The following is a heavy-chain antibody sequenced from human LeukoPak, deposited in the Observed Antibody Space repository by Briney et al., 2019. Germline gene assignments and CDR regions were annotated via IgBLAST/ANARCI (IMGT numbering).Heavy chain of an antibody. Sequence: SETLSLTCTASGGSISSFFWSSIQKPPGTGTQWMGYVDYRGKSQYIPSLKCRVTLSVDTYKRQFALRLTSVTAADTAVYYWARDLDNGGSSIWYVDLWGRGTLGTGSA. J-gene: IGHJ2*01. V-gene: IGHV4-59*01. CDR1: GGSISSFF. CDR2: VDYRGKS. D-gene: IGHD4-23*01. CDR3: ARDLDNGGSSIWYVDL.